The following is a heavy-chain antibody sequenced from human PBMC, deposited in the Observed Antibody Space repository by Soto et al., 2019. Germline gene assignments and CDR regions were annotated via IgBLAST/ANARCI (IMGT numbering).Heavy chain of an antibody. CDR2: ISYDGSNK. J-gene: IGHJ4*02. CDR3: AKVGIVVVPAAHLDY. D-gene: IGHD2-2*01. CDR1: GFTFCSYG. V-gene: IGHV3-30*18. Sequence: QVQLVDSGGGVVQPGRSLRLSCAAYGFTFCSYGMHWVRQAPGKGLAWVAVISYDGSNKYYADSVKGRFTISRDNAKNTLYLQMNSLRAEDTAVYYCAKVGIVVVPAAHLDYWGQGTLVTVSS.